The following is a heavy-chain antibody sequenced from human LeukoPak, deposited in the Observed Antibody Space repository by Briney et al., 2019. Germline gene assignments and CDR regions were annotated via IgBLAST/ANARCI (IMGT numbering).Heavy chain of an antibody. CDR1: GYTFTSYW. D-gene: IGHD2-2*01. CDR2: IDPSDSYT. V-gene: IGHV5-10-1*01. CDR3: ARQGYCSSTSCYGFYYGMDV. Sequence: GESLKISCKGSGYTFTSYWIGWVRQMPGKGLEWMGRIDPSDSYTNYSPSFQGHVTISADKSISTAYLQWSSLKASDTAMYYCARQGYCSSTSCYGFYYGMDVWGQGTTVTASS. J-gene: IGHJ6*02.